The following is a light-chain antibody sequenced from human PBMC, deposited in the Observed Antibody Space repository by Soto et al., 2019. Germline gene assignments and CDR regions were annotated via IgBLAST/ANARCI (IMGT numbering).Light chain of an antibody. V-gene: IGLV2-14*01. CDR2: DIN. CDR3: VSYTTSASYV. CDR1: SSDVGNYIF. J-gene: IGLJ1*01. Sequence: QSVLTKPASVSGSPGQSITISCTGTSSDVGNYIFVSWYRQHPGKAPKLMIYDINNRPSGVSNRFSGSKSGNTASLTISGLQAEDEADYYCVSYTTSASYVFVTGTKLTVL.